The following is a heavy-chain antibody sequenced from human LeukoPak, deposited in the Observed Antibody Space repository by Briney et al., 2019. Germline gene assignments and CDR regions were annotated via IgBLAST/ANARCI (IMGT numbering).Heavy chain of an antibody. CDR2: IYYSGST. Sequence: SETLSLTCTVSGGSISSYYWSWIRQPPGKGLEWIGYIYYSGSTNYNPSLKSRVTISVDTSKNQFSLKLSSVTAADTAVYYCARGVLRYFDRAPYYYYMDVWGKGTTVTISS. V-gene: IGHV4-59*12. CDR1: GGSISSYY. CDR3: ARGVLRYFDRAPYYYYMDV. D-gene: IGHD3-9*01. J-gene: IGHJ6*03.